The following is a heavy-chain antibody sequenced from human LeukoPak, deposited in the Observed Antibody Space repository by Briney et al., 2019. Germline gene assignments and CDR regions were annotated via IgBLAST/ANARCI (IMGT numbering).Heavy chain of an antibody. CDR1: GFIFSSYG. J-gene: IGHJ6*03. D-gene: IGHD2-15*01. Sequence: GGSLRLSCAASGFIFSSYGMDWVRQAPGKGLEWVAFIRYDGSEKYYVESVKGRFTISRDNSKNTEYLQMNSLRPDDTAVYYCAKDTWDCSGGSCPSYFYYMDVWGKGTTVTVSS. V-gene: IGHV3-30*02. CDR3: AKDTWDCSGGSCPSYFYYMDV. CDR2: IRYDGSEK.